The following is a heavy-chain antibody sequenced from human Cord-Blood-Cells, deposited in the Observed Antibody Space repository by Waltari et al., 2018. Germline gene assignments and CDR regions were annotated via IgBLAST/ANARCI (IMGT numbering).Heavy chain of an antibody. CDR1: GGTFSSYA. Sequence: QVQLVQSGAEVKKPGSSVKVSCKASGGTFSSYAISWVRQAPGQGLEWWGGIIPIFGTANYAQKFQGRVTITADESTSTAYMELSSLRSEDTAVYYCARDRLKPHCSSTSCYYYYYGMDVWGQGTTVTVSS. D-gene: IGHD2-2*01. V-gene: IGHV1-69*12. CDR3: ARDRLKPHCSSTSCYYYYYGMDV. J-gene: IGHJ6*02. CDR2: IIPIFGTA.